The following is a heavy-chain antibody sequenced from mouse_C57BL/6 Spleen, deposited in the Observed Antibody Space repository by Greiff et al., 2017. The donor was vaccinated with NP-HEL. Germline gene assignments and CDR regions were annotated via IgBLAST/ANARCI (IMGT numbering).Heavy chain of an antibody. CDR1: GFTFSSYA. CDR2: ISSGGDYI. Sequence: EVQRVESGEGLVKPGGSLKLSCAASGFTFSSYAMSWVRQTPEKRLEWVAYISSGGDYIYYADTVKGRFTISRDNARNTLYLQMSSLKSEDTAMYYCTRDEGYDGYYFDYWGQGTTLTVSS. CDR3: TRDEGYDGYYFDY. V-gene: IGHV5-9-1*02. J-gene: IGHJ2*01. D-gene: IGHD2-3*01.